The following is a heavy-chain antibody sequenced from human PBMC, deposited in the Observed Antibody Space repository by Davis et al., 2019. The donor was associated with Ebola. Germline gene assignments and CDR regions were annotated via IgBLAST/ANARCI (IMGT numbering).Heavy chain of an antibody. CDR1: GGSFSGYY. D-gene: IGHD3-16*01. CDR3: ARLMITFGGVHFDY. Sequence: SETLSLTCAVYGGSFSGYYWSWIRQPPGKGLEWIGSIYYSGSTYYNPSLKSRVTISVDTSKNQFSLKLSSVTAADTAVYYCARLMITFGGVHFDYWGQGTLVTVSS. V-gene: IGHV4-34*01. J-gene: IGHJ4*02. CDR2: IYYSGST.